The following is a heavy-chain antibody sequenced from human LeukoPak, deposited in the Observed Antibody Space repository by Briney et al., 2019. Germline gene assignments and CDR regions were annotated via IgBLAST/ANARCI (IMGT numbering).Heavy chain of an antibody. J-gene: IGHJ4*02. Sequence: SETLSLTCAVYGGSFSGYYWSWIRQPPGKGLEWIGEINHSGSTTYNPSLKSRVTISVDTSKNQFSLKLSSVTAADTAVYYCAKKYSSGWYDYYFDYWGQGTLVTVSS. CDR2: INHSGST. V-gene: IGHV4-34*01. CDR3: AKKYSSGWYDYYFDY. CDR1: GGSFSGYY. D-gene: IGHD6-19*01.